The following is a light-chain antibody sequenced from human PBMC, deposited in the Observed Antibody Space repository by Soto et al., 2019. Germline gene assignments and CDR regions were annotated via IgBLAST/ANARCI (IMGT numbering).Light chain of an antibody. CDR1: QSISTY. J-gene: IGKJ5*01. Sequence: DLQMTQSPSSLSAFVGDRVTITCRASQSISTYLNWYQQKPGKAPNLLIYAASSLQSGVPSRFSGSGSGTDFTLTISTLQPEDSAIYYCQQSYSTPPITFGQGTRLEIK. CDR2: AAS. V-gene: IGKV1-39*01. CDR3: QQSYSTPPIT.